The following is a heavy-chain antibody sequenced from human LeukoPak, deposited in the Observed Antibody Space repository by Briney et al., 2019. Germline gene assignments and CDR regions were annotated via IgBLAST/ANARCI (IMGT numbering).Heavy chain of an antibody. Sequence: GGSLRLSCEASGFTFRGYWMSWVRQGPGKGLECVANKKQDGSEIYYVDSVRGRFTISRDNAKNSLYLQMNSLRADDTAVYYCTTSPDIRGSHFDHWGQGTLVTVSS. CDR2: KKQDGSEI. J-gene: IGHJ4*02. D-gene: IGHD1-26*01. CDR3: TTSPDIRGSHFDH. V-gene: IGHV3-7*05. CDR1: GFTFRGYW.